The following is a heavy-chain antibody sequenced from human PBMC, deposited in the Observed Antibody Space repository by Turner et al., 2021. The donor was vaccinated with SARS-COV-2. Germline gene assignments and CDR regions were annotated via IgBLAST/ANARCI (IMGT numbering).Heavy chain of an antibody. V-gene: IGHV4-39*01. CDR1: GGSISSNGYY. Sequence: QLPLQESGPGLVKPSETLYLTCTVSGGSISSNGYYWGWFRPPPGKGLEWIGSIYYGWSTYFNPSFKIRATISADMPKNQFSLSLTSLTDADTAVYSCSRRGLAVAATWGQGTLVTVSS. CDR2: IYYGWST. D-gene: IGHD6-19*01. J-gene: IGHJ5*02. CDR3: SRRGLAVAAT.